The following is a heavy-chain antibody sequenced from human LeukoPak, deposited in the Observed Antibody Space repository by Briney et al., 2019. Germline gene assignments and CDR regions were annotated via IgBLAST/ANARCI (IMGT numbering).Heavy chain of an antibody. V-gene: IGHV3-21*01. CDR2: ISSSSSYI. D-gene: IGHD6-25*01. CDR1: GFTFSSYA. CDR3: ARAERIAAVIVYYYGMDV. Sequence: GGSLRLSCAASGFTFSSYAMSWVRQAPGKGLEWVSSISSSSSYIYYADSVKGRFTISRDNAKNSLYLQMNSLRAEDTAVYYCARAERIAAVIVYYYGMDVWGQGTTVTVSS. J-gene: IGHJ6*02.